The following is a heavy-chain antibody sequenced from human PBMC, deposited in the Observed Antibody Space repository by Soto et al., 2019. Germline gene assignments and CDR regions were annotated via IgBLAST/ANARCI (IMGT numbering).Heavy chain of an antibody. CDR1: GLTFSNAW. V-gene: IGHV3-15*01. J-gene: IGHJ4*02. CDR2: IKSKTDGGTT. CDR3: ASNLWFGDLLIPH. Sequence: EVQLVESGGGLVKPGGSLRLSCAASGLTFSNAWMSWVRQVPGKGLEWVGRIKSKTDGGTTDYAAPVKGRFTISRDDSKNTLYLQMNSLKTEDTAVYYCASNLWFGDLLIPHWGQGTLVTVSS. D-gene: IGHD3-10*01.